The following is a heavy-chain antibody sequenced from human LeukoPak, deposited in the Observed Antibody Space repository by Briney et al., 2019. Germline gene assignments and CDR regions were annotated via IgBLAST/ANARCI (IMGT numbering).Heavy chain of an antibody. CDR1: GYTFTGYY. J-gene: IGHJ4*02. CDR3: ARGPYCSGTSCSVYRLFDY. CDR2: INPNSSGT. V-gene: IGHV1-2*06. D-gene: IGHD2-2*01. Sequence: GASVTVSCKASGYTFTGYYMHWVRPPPGQGLEWMGRINPNSSGTNYTQKFQGRVTMTRDTSISTAYMELSRLRSDDAAVYYCARGPYCSGTSCSVYRLFDYWGQGTLATVSS.